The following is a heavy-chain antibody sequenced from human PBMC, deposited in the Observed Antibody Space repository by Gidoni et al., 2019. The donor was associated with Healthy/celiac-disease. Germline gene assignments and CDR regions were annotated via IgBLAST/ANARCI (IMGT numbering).Heavy chain of an antibody. CDR3: ARPVGDCSSTSCYGGHLDY. V-gene: IGHV1-2*02. J-gene: IGHJ4*02. Sequence: QVQLVQSGAEVKKPGASVKVSCKASGYTFTGYYMTWVRQAPGQGLEWMGWINPNSGGTNYAQKFQGRVTMTRDTSISTAYMELSRLRSDDTAVYYCARPVGDCSSTSCYGGHLDYWGQGTLVTVSS. D-gene: IGHD2-2*01. CDR2: INPNSGGT. CDR1: GYTFTGYY.